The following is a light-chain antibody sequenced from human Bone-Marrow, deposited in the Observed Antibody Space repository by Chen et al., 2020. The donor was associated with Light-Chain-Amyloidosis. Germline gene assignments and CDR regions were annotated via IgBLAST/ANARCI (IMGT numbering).Light chain of an antibody. CDR1: DLPTKY. CDR2: RDT. V-gene: IGLV3-25*03. CDR3: QSADSSGTYEVI. J-gene: IGLJ2*01. Sequence: SYELTQPPSVSVSTGQTHRITCSGDDLPTKYAYWYQQKPGHAPVLVIHRDTERPSGISERFSGSRSGTTATLTISGVQAEDEADYHCQSADSSGTYEVIFGGGTKLTVL.